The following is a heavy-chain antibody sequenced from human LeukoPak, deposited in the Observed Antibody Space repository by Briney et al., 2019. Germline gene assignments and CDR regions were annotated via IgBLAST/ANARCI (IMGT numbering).Heavy chain of an antibody. V-gene: IGHV4-34*01. D-gene: IGHD5-24*01. CDR2: INHSGST. Sequence: PSETLSLTCTVSGGSISSYYWSWIRQPPGKGLEWIGEINHSGSTNYNPSLKSRVTISVDTSKNQFSLKLSSVTAADTAVYYCARGTFNACAINWGQGTLVTVSS. CDR1: GGSISSYY. CDR3: ARGTFNACAIN. J-gene: IGHJ4*02.